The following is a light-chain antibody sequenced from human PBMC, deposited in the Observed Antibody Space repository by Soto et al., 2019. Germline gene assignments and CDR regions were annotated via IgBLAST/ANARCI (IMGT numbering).Light chain of an antibody. Sequence: EIVLTQSPGTLSLSPGEGATLSCRASQTVGSNYLAWYQQKPGQPPKLLIYWASTRESGVPDRFSGSGSGTDFTLTISSLQAEDVAVYYCQQYYSTPITFGQGTRLEIK. CDR1: QTVGSNY. CDR3: QQYYSTPIT. CDR2: WAS. V-gene: IGKV4-1*01. J-gene: IGKJ5*01.